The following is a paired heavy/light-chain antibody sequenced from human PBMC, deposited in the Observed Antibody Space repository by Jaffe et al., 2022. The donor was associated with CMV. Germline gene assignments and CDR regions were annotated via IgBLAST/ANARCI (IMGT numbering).Heavy chain of an antibody. Sequence: QVQLQQWGAGLLKPSETLSLTCAVYGGSFSGYYWSWIRQPPGKGLEWIGEINHSGSTNYNPSLKSRVTISVDTSKNQFSLKLSSVTAADTAVYYCARVGFSVKWPYYYGSGSYKGFDYWGQGTLVTVSS. CDR1: GGSFSGYY. CDR3: ARVGFSVKWPYYYGSGSYKGFDY. J-gene: IGHJ4*02. D-gene: IGHD3-10*01. CDR2: INHSGST. V-gene: IGHV4-34*01.
Light chain of an antibody. V-gene: IGLV2-11*01. CDR2: DVS. Sequence: QSALTQPRSVSGSPGQSVTISCTGTSSDVGGYNYVSWYQQHPGKAPKLMIYDVSKRPSGVPDRFSGSKSGNTASLTISGLQAEDEADYYCCSYAGSYTSYVVFGGGTKLTVL. J-gene: IGLJ2*01. CDR3: CSYAGSYTSYVV. CDR1: SSDVGGYNY.